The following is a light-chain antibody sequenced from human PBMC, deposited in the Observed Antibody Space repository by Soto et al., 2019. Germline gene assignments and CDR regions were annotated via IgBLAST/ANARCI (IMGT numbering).Light chain of an antibody. J-gene: IGKJ5*01. CDR3: QRSYSTPIP. V-gene: IGKV1-39*01. CDR1: QSISSY. CDR2: AAS. Sequence: DIQMTKSPSSLSASVGDRVTITCRASQSISSYLNWYQQKPGKAPKLLIYAASSLQSGVPSRLSGSGSGTDFTLTISSLQPEEFATYYCQRSYSTPIPVRRGPRLEMK.